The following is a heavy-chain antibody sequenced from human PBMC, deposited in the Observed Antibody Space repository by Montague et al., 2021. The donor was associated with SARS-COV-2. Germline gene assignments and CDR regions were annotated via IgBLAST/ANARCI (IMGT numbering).Heavy chain of an antibody. D-gene: IGHD5-18*01. Sequence: SETLSLTCTVSGGSISSYHWSWIRQPPGKGLEWIGYIYYSGSTNYNPSLKSRVTISLDTSKNQFSLKLNSVTATDTAVYHCARGSYGHDAFDIWGQGTMVTVSS. CDR3: ARGSYGHDAFDI. J-gene: IGHJ3*02. V-gene: IGHV4-59*01. CDR2: IYYSGST. CDR1: GGSISSYH.